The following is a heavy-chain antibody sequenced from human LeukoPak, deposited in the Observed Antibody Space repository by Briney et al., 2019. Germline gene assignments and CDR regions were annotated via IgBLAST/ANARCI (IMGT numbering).Heavy chain of an antibody. V-gene: IGHV3-30*02. J-gene: IGHJ4*02. CDR2: IRYDGSNK. Sequence: GGSLRLSCAASGFSFSTYGLHWVRQAPGKGLEWVAFIRYDGSNKYYADSVKGRFTISRDNSKGTLYLQVNSLRAEDTAVYYCAKDPDYWGQGTLVTVSS. CDR1: GFSFSTYG. CDR3: AKDPDY.